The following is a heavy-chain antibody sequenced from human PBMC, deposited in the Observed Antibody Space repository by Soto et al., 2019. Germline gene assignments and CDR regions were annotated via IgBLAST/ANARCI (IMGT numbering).Heavy chain of an antibody. J-gene: IGHJ5*02. CDR3: ARDRDDILTGYNWFDP. V-gene: IGHV3-48*03. Sequence: VGSLRLSCAASGFTFSSYEMNWVRQAPGKGLEWVSYISSSGSTIYYADSVKGRFTISRDNAKNSLYLQMNSLRAEDTAVYYCARDRDDILTGYNWFDPWGQGTLVTVYS. CDR1: GFTFSSYE. CDR2: ISSSGSTI. D-gene: IGHD3-9*01.